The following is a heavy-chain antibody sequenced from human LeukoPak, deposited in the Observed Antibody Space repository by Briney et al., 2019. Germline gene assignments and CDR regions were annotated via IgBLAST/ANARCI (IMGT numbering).Heavy chain of an antibody. D-gene: IGHD2-2*01. CDR1: GFTFSSYA. V-gene: IGHV3-23*01. J-gene: IGHJ6*03. CDR2: ITSSGGST. CDR3: AKGAGSTSWTYYYMDV. Sequence: GGSLRLSCAASGFTFSSYAMSWVRQAPGKGLEWVSAITSSGGSTYYADSVKGRFTIFRDNSKNTLYLQMNSLRAEDTAVYYCAKGAGSTSWTYYYMDVWGKGTTVTVSS.